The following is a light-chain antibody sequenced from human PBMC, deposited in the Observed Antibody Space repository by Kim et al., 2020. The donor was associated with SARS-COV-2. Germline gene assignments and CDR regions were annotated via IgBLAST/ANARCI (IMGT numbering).Light chain of an antibody. CDR3: ETWDSNTWV. J-gene: IGLJ3*02. V-gene: IGLV4-60*03. Sequence: QPVLTQSSSASASLGSSVKLTCTLSSGHSSYIIAWHQQQPGKAPRYLMKLEGSGSYNKGSGVPDRFSGSSSGADRYLTISNLQSEDEADYYCETWDSNTWVSGGGTQLTVL. CDR1: SGHSSYI. CDR2: LEGSGSY.